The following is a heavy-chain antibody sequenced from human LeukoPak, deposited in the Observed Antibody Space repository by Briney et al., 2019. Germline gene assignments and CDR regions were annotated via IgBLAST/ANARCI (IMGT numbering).Heavy chain of an antibody. CDR1: GGSFSSYY. V-gene: IGHV4-39*07. Sequence: SETLSLTCAVYGGSFSSYYWGWIRQPPGKGLEWIGSIYYSGSTYYNPSLKSRVTISVDTSKNQFSLKLSSVTAADTAVYYGRAVADTRLDYWGQGTLVTVSS. CDR2: IYYSGST. D-gene: IGHD6-19*01. CDR3: RAVADTRLDY. J-gene: IGHJ4*02.